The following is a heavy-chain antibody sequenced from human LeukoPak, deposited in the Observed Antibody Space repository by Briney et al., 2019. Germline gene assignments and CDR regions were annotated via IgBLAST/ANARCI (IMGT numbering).Heavy chain of an antibody. V-gene: IGHV4-39*01. D-gene: IGHD4-17*01. Sequence: SETLSLTCTVSGGSISSSSYYWGWIRQPPGKGLEWIGSIYYSGSTYYNPSLKSRVTISVDTSKNQFSLKLSSVTAADTAVYYCATFYGDYRMDSFDYWCQGTLVTVSS. CDR3: ATFYGDYRMDSFDY. CDR2: IYYSGST. J-gene: IGHJ4*02. CDR1: GGSISSSSYY.